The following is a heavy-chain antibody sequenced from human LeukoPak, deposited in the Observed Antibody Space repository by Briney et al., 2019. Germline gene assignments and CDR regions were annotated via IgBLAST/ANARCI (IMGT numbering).Heavy chain of an antibody. CDR1: GFTFSSYN. CDR2: TTSSSSYI. D-gene: IGHD3-10*02. CDR3: AELGITMIGGV. Sequence: GGSLRLSCAASGFTFSSYNMNWVRRAPGKGLEWVSSTTSSSSYIYYADSVKGRFTISRDNAKNSLYLQMNSLRAEDTAVYYCAELGITMIGGVWGKGTTVTISS. J-gene: IGHJ6*04. V-gene: IGHV3-21*01.